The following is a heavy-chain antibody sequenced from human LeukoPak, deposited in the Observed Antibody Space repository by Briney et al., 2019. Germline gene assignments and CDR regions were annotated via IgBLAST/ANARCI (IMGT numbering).Heavy chain of an antibody. CDR1: GITFSSYW. CDR3: ARVEYSGWNLEY. J-gene: IGHJ4*02. V-gene: IGHV3-7*01. Sequence: QPGGSLRLSCAASGITFSSYWMSWVRQAPGKGLEWVANINQGGSVQYYMDSVKGRFTISRDDAKNSLYVQMNSLRDEDTAVYYCARVEYSGWNLEYWGQGTLVTVSS. D-gene: IGHD5-12*01. CDR2: INQGGSVQ.